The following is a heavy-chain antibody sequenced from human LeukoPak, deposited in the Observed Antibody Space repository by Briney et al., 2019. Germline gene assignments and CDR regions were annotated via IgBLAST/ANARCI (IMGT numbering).Heavy chain of an antibody. V-gene: IGHV1-69*05. Sequence: ASVKVSCKASGGTFSSYAISWVRQAPGHGLEWMGRIIPIFGTANYAQKFQGRVTITTDESTSTAYMELSSLRSEDTAVYYCARDSADIVVVPAAMRRFDYWGQGTLVTVSS. CDR2: IIPIFGTA. J-gene: IGHJ4*02. CDR3: ARDSADIVVVPAAMRRFDY. CDR1: GGTFSSYA. D-gene: IGHD2-2*01.